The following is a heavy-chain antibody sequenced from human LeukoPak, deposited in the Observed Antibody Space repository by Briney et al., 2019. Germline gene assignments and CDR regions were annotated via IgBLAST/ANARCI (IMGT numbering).Heavy chain of an antibody. D-gene: IGHD3-22*01. CDR3: ARDRSIVVVRRGEDAFDI. Sequence: SETLSLTCTVSGGSMSSYYWSWIRQPPGKGLEWIGYIYYSGSTNYDPSLKSRVTISVDTSKNQFSLNLSSVTAADTAVFYCARDRSIVVVRRGEDAFDIWGQGTMVTVSS. V-gene: IGHV4-59*01. CDR2: IYYSGST. CDR1: GGSMSSYY. J-gene: IGHJ3*02.